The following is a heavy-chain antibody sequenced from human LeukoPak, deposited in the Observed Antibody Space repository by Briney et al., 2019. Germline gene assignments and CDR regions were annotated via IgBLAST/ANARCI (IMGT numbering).Heavy chain of an antibody. CDR2: LDPQSGDT. Sequence: EASLKVSCKASGYSFSNFDINWVRQAAGQGPEWMGRLDPQSGDTDYVQKFQGRVIMTKNTSINTAYLELRGLTSDDTAVYYCARSRRSYQMDVWGRGTTVTVSS. CDR3: ARSRRSYQMDV. CDR1: GYSFSNFD. V-gene: IGHV1-8*01. J-gene: IGHJ6*03.